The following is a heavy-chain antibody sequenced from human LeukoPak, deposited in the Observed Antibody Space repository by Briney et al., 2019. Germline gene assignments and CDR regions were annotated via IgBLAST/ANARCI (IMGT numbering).Heavy chain of an antibody. J-gene: IGHJ4*02. CDR2: IKQDGSET. Sequence: PGGSLRLSCAASGFSISTYWINWVRQAPGKGLEWVATIKQDGSETLYVDFVKGRFTISRDNAKNSLYLQMNSLRAEDTAVYYCSGGSGWLTDYWGQGTLVTVSS. V-gene: IGHV3-7*04. CDR3: SGGSGWLTDY. D-gene: IGHD6-19*01. CDR1: GFSISTYW.